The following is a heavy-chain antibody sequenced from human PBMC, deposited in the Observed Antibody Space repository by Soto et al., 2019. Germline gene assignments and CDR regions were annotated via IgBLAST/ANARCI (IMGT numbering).Heavy chain of an antibody. Sequence: GGSLRLSCAVSGFTFITYSMNWVRQAPEKGLEWVSYISSSGSTIYYADSVKGRFTISRDNAKNSLYLQMNSLRAEDTAVYYCTRGAAGFDYWGQGTLVTVSS. CDR3: TRGAAGFDY. J-gene: IGHJ4*02. D-gene: IGHD6-13*01. CDR2: ISSSGSTI. CDR1: GFTFITYS. V-gene: IGHV3-48*01.